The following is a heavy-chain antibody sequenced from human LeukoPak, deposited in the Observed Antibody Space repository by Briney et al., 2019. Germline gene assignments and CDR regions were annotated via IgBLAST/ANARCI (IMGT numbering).Heavy chain of an antibody. CDR1: GFTFSSYG. CDR2: IRYDGSNK. J-gene: IGHJ4*02. V-gene: IGHV3-30*02. Sequence: GGSLRLSCAASGFTFSSYGIHWVRQAPGKGLEWVAFIRYDGSNKYYPDSVKGRFTISRDNSKNTLYLQMNSLRAEDTAAYYCAKDAPQSYDTSGYYPDYWGQGTLVTVSS. CDR3: AKDAPQSYDTSGYYPDY. D-gene: IGHD3-22*01.